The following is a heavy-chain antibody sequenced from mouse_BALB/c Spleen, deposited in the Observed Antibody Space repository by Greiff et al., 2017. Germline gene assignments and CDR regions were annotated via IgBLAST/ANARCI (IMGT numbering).Heavy chain of an antibody. CDR3: TIPPSQGMDY. V-gene: IGHV1-20*01. CDR1: GYSFTGYF. Sequence: EVKLQESGPELVKPGASVKISCKASGYSFTGYFMNWVMQSHGKSLEWIGRINPYNGDTFYNQKFKGKATLTVDKSSSTAYMQLSSLTSEDSAVYYCTIPPSQGMDYWGQGTSVTASS. J-gene: IGHJ4*01. CDR2: INPYNGDT.